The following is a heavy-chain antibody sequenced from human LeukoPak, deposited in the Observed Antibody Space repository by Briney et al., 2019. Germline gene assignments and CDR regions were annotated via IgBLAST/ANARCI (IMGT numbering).Heavy chain of an antibody. J-gene: IGHJ4*02. D-gene: IGHD6-13*01. CDR3: AKDLMPRKRESWNRIPAAGPQPSDY. Sequence: PGRSLRLSCAASGFTFSSYAMHWVRQAPGKGLEWVSFIRYDGTIKYYADSVKGRFTVSRDNSKNTMYLQMNSVRPEDTAVYYCAKDLMPRKRESWNRIPAAGPQPSDYWGQGTLVTVSS. CDR1: GFTFSSYA. CDR2: IRYDGTIK. V-gene: IGHV3-30*02.